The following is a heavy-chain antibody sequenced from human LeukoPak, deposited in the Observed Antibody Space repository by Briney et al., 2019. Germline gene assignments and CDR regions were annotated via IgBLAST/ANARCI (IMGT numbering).Heavy chain of an antibody. CDR3: AKAKAVAGITTDY. J-gene: IGHJ4*02. Sequence: GGSLRLSCAASGFTFDDYAMHWVRQAPGKGLEWVSGISWNSGSIGYADSVKGRFTISRDNAKNSLYPQMNSLRAEDTALYYCAKAKAVAGITTDYWGQGTLVTVSS. CDR1: GFTFDDYA. V-gene: IGHV3-9*01. CDR2: ISWNSGSI. D-gene: IGHD6-19*01.